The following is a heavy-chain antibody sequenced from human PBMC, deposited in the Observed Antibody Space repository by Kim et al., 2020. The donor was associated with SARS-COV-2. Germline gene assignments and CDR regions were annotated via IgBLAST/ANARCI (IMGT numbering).Heavy chain of an antibody. V-gene: IGHV4-61*02. Sequence: SETLSLTCTVSGDSIYTGSYHWNWIRQSAEKGLEWIGRVHTSGSTNYNPSLKSRLTISIDMSKNQFSLKLTSLTAADTAIYFCARGRRRLGDSSLLSDWYFDLWGRGTLVTVSS. D-gene: IGHD3-16*02. CDR3: ARGRRRLGDSSLLSDWYFDL. CDR1: GDSIYTGSYH. J-gene: IGHJ2*01. CDR2: VHTSGST.